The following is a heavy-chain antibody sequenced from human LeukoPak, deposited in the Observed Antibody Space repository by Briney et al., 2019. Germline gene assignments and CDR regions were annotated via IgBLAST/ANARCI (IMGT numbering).Heavy chain of an antibody. CDR2: ISSSSSFI. V-gene: IGHV3-21*06. CDR1: GFTFSIYS. Sequence: PGGSLRLSCAASGFTFSIYSMNWVRQAPGKGLEWVSSISSSSSFISYADSVQGRFTISRDNAKNSLYLQMNSLRAEDTAVYYCARDSVLGFWFDPWGQGTLVTVSS. D-gene: IGHD7-27*01. CDR3: ARDSVLGFWFDP. J-gene: IGHJ5*02.